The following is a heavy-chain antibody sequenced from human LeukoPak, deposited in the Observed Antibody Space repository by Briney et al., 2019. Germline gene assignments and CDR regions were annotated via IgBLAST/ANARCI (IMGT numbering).Heavy chain of an antibody. CDR2: INSNSGAT. D-gene: IGHD2-2*02. J-gene: IGHJ4*02. Sequence: ASVKVSCKTSGYTFINYQIHWVRQAPDQGLGWMGRINSNSGATVFAQKFQGRVTMTRDTSINTVYMELSSLEFDDTAVYYCTRTWWTEACSSSSCFTPDFDYWGQGTPVTVSS. V-gene: IGHV1-2*06. CDR1: GYTFINYQ. CDR3: TRTWWTEACSSSSCFTPDFDY.